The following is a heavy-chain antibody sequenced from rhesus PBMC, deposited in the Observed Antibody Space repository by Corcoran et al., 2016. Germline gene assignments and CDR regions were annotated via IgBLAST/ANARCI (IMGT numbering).Heavy chain of an antibody. D-gene: IGHD1-26*01. CDR1: GGSISDNYY. CDR2: IYGSCRRH. J-gene: IGHJ4*01. CDR3: ARGATWNYGY. V-gene: IGHV4S9*01. Sequence: QVQLQEAGPGLVKPSETLSLTCAVSGGSISDNYYWNWSRQPPGKGLEWIGNIYGSCRRHSSNPSLNRRVTSPKDTSTNQFSLKLSAMTAADTAVYYCARGATWNYGYWGQGVLVTVSS.